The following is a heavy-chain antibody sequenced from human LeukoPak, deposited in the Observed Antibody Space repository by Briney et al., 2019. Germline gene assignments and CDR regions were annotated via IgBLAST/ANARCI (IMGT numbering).Heavy chain of an antibody. CDR2: ISGSGSGSST. Sequence: GGSLRLSCAASGFTFSSSAMSWVRQAPGKGLEWVSTISGSGSGSSTYYADSVKGRFTISRDNSKNTLYLQMNSLRPEDTAVYYCAKDSKRWKTYYYEAGSYYFDYWGQGTRVTVSS. CDR1: GFTFSSSA. V-gene: IGHV3-23*01. CDR3: AKDSKRWKTYYYEAGSYYFDY. D-gene: IGHD3-10*01. J-gene: IGHJ4*02.